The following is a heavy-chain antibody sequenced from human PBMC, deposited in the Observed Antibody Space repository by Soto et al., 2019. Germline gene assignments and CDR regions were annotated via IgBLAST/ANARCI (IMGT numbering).Heavy chain of an antibody. J-gene: IGHJ6*03. CDR3: ARNMEYRGVYYYYYMDV. Sequence: ASVKVSCKASGYTFTSYDINWVRQATGQGLEWMGWMNPNSGNTGYAQKFQGRVTMTRNTSISTAYMELSSLRPEDTAVYYCARNMEYRGVYYYYYMDVWGKGTTVTVSS. D-gene: IGHD6-6*01. V-gene: IGHV1-8*01. CDR1: GYTFTSYD. CDR2: MNPNSGNT.